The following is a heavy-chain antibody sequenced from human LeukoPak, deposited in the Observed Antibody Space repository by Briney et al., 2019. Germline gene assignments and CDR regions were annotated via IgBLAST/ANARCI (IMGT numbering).Heavy chain of an antibody. Sequence: GXXLRLSCAASGFTFSSYSMNWVRQAPGKGLEWVSSISSSSSYIYYADSVKGRFTISRDNAKNSLYLQMNSLRAEDTAVYYCARDDWNDRDFDYWGQGTLVTVSS. D-gene: IGHD1-1*01. J-gene: IGHJ4*02. CDR1: GFTFSSYS. CDR2: ISSSSSYI. V-gene: IGHV3-21*01. CDR3: ARDDWNDRDFDY.